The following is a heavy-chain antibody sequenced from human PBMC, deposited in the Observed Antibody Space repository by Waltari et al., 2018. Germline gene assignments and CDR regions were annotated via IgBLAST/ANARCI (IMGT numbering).Heavy chain of an antibody. J-gene: IGHJ4*02. V-gene: IGHV1-3*01. Sequence: QVQLVQSGAEVKKPGASVKVSCKASGYTFTSYAMHWVRQAPGQRLEWMGWINAGNGNTKYSQKFQGRVTITRDTSASTAYMELSSLRSEDTAVYYCARGLRVNCSGGSCYPLRYWGQGTLVTVSS. D-gene: IGHD2-15*01. CDR1: GYTFTSYA. CDR2: INAGNGNT. CDR3: ARGLRVNCSGGSCYPLRY.